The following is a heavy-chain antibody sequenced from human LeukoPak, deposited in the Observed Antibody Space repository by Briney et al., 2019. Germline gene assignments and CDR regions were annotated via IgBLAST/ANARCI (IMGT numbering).Heavy chain of an antibody. CDR2: INSDGSST. J-gene: IGHJ6*03. CDR3: ARGQDGYNPPYYYYYYMDV. CDR1: GFTFSSYW. V-gene: IGHV3-74*01. D-gene: IGHD5-24*01. Sequence: GGSLRLSCAASGFTFSSYWMHWVRQAPGKGLVWVSRINSDGSSTSYADSVKGRFTISRDNAKNTLYLQMNSLRAEDTAVYYCARGQDGYNPPYYYYYYMDVWGKGTTVTVSS.